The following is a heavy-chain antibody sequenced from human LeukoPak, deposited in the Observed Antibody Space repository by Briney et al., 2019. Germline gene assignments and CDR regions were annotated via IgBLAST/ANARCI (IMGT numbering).Heavy chain of an antibody. CDR3: AAGTGLETADY. CDR2: IYYSGST. CDR1: GGSVSRSPYY. V-gene: IGHV4-39*01. J-gene: IGHJ4*02. Sequence: PSETLSLTCTVSGGSVSRSPYYWGWIRQPPGKGLEWIGSIYYSGSTYYNPSLKSRVTISVDTSKNRFSLKLSSVTAADTAAYYCAAGTGLETADYWGQGTLVTVSS. D-gene: IGHD3/OR15-3a*01.